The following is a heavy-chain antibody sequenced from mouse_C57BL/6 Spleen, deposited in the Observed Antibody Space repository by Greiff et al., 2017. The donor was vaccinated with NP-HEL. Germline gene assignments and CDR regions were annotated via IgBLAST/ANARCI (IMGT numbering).Heavy chain of an antibody. Sequence: VKLMESGAELMQPGASVKLSCKATGYTFTGYWIEWVKQRPGHGLEWIGEILPGSGSTNYTEKFKGKATFTADTSSNTAYMQLSSLTTEDSAIYYCARTALYLGAPDYWGQGTTLTVSS. V-gene: IGHV1-9*01. CDR2: ILPGSGST. CDR1: GYTFTGYW. J-gene: IGHJ2*01. D-gene: IGHD2-13*01. CDR3: ARTALYLGAPDY.